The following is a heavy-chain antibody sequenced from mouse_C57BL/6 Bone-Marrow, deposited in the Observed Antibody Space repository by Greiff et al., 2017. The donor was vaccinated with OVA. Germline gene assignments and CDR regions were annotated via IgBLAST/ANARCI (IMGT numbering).Heavy chain of an antibody. CDR2: INSDGGST. Sequence: DVMLMESGGGLVQPGESLKLSCESNEYEFPSHDMSWVRKTPEKRLELVAAINSDGGSTYYPDTMARRFIISRDNTKKTLYLQMSSLRSENTALYYCASVVTYEDYWGQGTSVTVSS. D-gene: IGHD2-12*01. J-gene: IGHJ4*01. V-gene: IGHV5-2*01. CDR3: ASVVTYEDY. CDR1: EYEFPSHD.